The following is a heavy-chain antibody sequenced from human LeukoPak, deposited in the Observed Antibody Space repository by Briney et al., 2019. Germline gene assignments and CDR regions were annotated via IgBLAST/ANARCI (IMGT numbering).Heavy chain of an antibody. Sequence: ASVKVSCKASGYTFTSYGISWVRQAPGQGLEWMGWISAYNGNTNYAQKLRGRVTMTTDTSTSTAYMELRSLRSDDTAVYYCASDSYGFWGDYYYYYGMDVWGQGTTVTVSS. CDR2: ISAYNGNT. V-gene: IGHV1-18*01. CDR3: ASDSYGFWGDYYYYYGMDV. J-gene: IGHJ6*02. D-gene: IGHD5-18*01. CDR1: GYTFTSYG.